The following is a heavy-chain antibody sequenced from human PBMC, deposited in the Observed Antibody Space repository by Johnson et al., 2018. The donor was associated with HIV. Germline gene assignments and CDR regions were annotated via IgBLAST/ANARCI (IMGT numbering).Heavy chain of an antibody. V-gene: IGHV3-30-3*01. J-gene: IGHJ3*02. Sequence: VQLVESGGGVVQPGRSLRLSCAASGFTFSSYAMHWVRQAPGKGLEWVAVISYDGSKKYYADSVKGRFTISRDNSKNTVFLEMNSLRAEDTAVFYCARVSGSGADYYDIMNDAFDIWGQGTMVTVSS. D-gene: IGHD3-22*01. CDR2: ISYDGSKK. CDR3: ARVSGSGADYYDIMNDAFDI. CDR1: GFTFSSYA.